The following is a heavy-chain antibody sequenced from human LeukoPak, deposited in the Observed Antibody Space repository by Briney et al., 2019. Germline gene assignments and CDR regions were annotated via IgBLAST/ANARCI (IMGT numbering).Heavy chain of an antibody. CDR3: ARYGLPNFDY. J-gene: IGHJ4*02. Sequence: GGSLRLSCAASGFTFSSYWMHWVRQAPGKGLVWVSGIKSDVSSTTYADSVKRRFTISRDNAKNTLYLQMNSLSVEDTAVYYCARYGLPNFDYWGQGTLVTVSS. V-gene: IGHV3-74*03. D-gene: IGHD4-11*01. CDR2: IKSDVSST. CDR1: GFTFSSYW.